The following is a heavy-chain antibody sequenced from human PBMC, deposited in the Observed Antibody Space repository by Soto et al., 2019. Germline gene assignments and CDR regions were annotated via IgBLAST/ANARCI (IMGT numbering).Heavy chain of an antibody. D-gene: IGHD3-3*01. CDR3: AKMCDFWSGSPTYHFDY. CDR2: ISGSGSST. Sequence: EVQLLESGGGLVQPGGSLRLSCAASGFTFSSYAMSWVRQAPGKGLEWVSVISGSGSSTYYADSVKGRFTISRDNSKKTLYVQMNSLRAEDTAVYYCAKMCDFWSGSPTYHFDYWGQGTQVTVSS. CDR1: GFTFSSYA. J-gene: IGHJ4*02. V-gene: IGHV3-23*01.